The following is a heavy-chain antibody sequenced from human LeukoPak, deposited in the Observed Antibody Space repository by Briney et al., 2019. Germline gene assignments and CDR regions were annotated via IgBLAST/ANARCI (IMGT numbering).Heavy chain of an antibody. J-gene: IGHJ6*02. CDR2: IWYDGSNK. CDR3: ARIPFFDYGMDV. CDR1: GFTFSSYG. Sequence: PGRSLRLSCAASGFTFSSYGIHWVRQAPGKGLEWVAVIWYDGSNKYYADSVKGRFTISRDNSKNTLYLQMNSLRAEDTAVYYCARIPFFDYGMDVWGQGTTVTVSS. V-gene: IGHV3-33*08.